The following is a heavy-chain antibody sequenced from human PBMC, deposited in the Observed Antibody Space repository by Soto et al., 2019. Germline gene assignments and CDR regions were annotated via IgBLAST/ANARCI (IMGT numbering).Heavy chain of an antibody. CDR2: IIPIFGTA. V-gene: IGHV1-69*13. CDR3: ARLIGELRGRGWFDP. J-gene: IGHJ5*02. Sequence: GASVKVSCKASGGTFSSYAISWVRQAPGQGLEWMGGIIPIFGTANYAQKFLGRVTITADESTSTAYMELSSLRSEDTAVYYCARLIGELRGRGWFDPWGQGTLVTVSS. CDR1: GGTFSSYA. D-gene: IGHD1-26*01.